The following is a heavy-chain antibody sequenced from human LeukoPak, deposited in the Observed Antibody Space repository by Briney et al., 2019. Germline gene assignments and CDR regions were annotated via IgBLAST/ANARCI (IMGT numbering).Heavy chain of an antibody. CDR3: ARDRAAAAGRPGYGMDV. Sequence: ASVKVSCKASGYTFTGYYVHWVRQAPGQGLEWMGWINPNSGGTNYAQKFQGRVTMTRDTSTSTVYMELSSLRSEDTAVYYCARDRAAAAGRPGYGMDVWGQGTTVTVSS. D-gene: IGHD6-13*01. J-gene: IGHJ6*02. CDR2: INPNSGGT. V-gene: IGHV1-2*02. CDR1: GYTFTGYY.